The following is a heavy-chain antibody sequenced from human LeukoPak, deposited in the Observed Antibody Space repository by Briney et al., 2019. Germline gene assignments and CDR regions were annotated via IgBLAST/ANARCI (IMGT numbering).Heavy chain of an antibody. J-gene: IGHJ4*02. CDR3: AKGGSYAPLDY. Sequence: GSLRLSCAASGFTFSSSAMTWVRQAPGKGLEWVSAISDSGGDSIYTDSVKDRFTISRDNSKNTQYLQMNSLRAEDTALYYCAKGGSYAPLDYWGQGTLVTVSS. CDR1: GFTFSSSA. CDR2: ISDSGGDS. D-gene: IGHD1-26*01. V-gene: IGHV3-23*01.